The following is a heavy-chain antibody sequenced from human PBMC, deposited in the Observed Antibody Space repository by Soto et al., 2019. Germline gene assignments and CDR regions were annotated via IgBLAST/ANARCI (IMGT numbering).Heavy chain of an antibody. V-gene: IGHV1-8*01. CDR2: MNPNSGNT. Sequence: QVQLVQSGAEVKKPGASVKVSCKASGYTFTSYDINWVRQATGQGLEWMGWMNPNSGNTGYAQKFQGRVTMTRHTSISTAYMELSSLRSEDTAVYYCARGLLLAPTVNNYYYGMDVWGQGTTVTVSS. CDR3: ARGLLLAPTVNNYYYGMDV. J-gene: IGHJ6*02. CDR1: GYTFTSYD. D-gene: IGHD4-17*01.